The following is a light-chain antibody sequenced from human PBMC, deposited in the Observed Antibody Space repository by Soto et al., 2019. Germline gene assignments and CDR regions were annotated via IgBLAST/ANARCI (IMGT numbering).Light chain of an antibody. CDR3: CSYAGISSFYV. Sequence: QSALTQPASVSGSPGQSITVSCTGTSSDVGGYNLVSWYQQYPGKAPKLKIYEATKRPSGVSNRFSASKSGNTASLTISGLQADDEADYYCCSYAGISSFYVFGTGTKLTVL. J-gene: IGLJ1*01. V-gene: IGLV2-23*01. CDR1: SSDVGGYNL. CDR2: EAT.